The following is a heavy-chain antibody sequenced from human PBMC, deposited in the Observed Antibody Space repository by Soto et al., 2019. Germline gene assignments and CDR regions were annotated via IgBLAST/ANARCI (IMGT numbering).Heavy chain of an antibody. Sequence: QVQLQESGPGLVKPSQTLSLTCTVSGGSISSGGYYWSWIRQHPGKGLEWIGYIYYSGSTYYNPSLQSRITISVDTSKNQFSLKLSSVTAADTAVYYCARVDYYDSSGYLFDPWGQGTLVTVSS. J-gene: IGHJ5*02. CDR1: GGSISSGGYY. CDR2: IYYSGST. CDR3: ARVDYYDSSGYLFDP. D-gene: IGHD3-22*01. V-gene: IGHV4-31*03.